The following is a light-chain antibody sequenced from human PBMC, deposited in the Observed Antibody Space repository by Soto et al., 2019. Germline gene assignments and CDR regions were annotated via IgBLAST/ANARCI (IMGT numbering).Light chain of an antibody. CDR2: AAS. V-gene: IGKV1-12*01. CDR1: QSIYKW. CDR3: QQADSFPLS. Sequence: DIQMTQSPSSVSASIGDRVTISCRASQSIYKWLVWYQQKPGKAPKLLIYAASSLQSGVPSRFSGSGYGTDFTLTSSSVQPEDFATYYCQQADSFPLSFGGGTKVEI. J-gene: IGKJ4*01.